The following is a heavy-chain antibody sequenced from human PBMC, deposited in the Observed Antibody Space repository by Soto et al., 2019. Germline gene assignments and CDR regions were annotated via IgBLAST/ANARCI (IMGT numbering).Heavy chain of an antibody. D-gene: IGHD6-13*01. CDR2: ISSSGSPI. CDR3: ARGGQQLHGMDV. J-gene: IGHJ6*02. V-gene: IGHV3-11*01. Sequence: APGKGLEWVSYISSSGSPIYYADSVKGRFTISRDNAKNSLYLQMNSLRAEDTAVYYCARGGQQLHGMDVWGQGTTVTVSS.